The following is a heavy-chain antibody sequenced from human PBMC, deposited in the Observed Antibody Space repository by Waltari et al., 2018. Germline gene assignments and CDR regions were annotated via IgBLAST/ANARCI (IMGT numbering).Heavy chain of an antibody. CDR1: GGSISSSSYY. CDR2: IYYSGST. CDR3: ARVRRRPPISAFDI. J-gene: IGHJ3*02. Sequence: QLQLQESGPGLVKPSETLSLTCTVSGGSISSSSYYWGWIRQPPGKGLEWIGSIYYSGSTSYNPSLKSRVTISVDTSKNQFSLKLSSVTAADTAVYYCARVRRRPPISAFDIWGQGTMVTVSS. V-gene: IGHV4-39*07.